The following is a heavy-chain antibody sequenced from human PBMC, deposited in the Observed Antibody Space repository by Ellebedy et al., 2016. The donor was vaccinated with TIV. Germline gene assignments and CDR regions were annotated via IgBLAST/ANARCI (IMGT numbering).Heavy chain of an antibody. CDR1: GFTVSSNY. D-gene: IGHD6-19*01. CDR3: AGGISMAGTSLGF. CDR2: IYSSGGT. Sequence: GGSLRLSCAASGFTVSSNYMSWVRQAPGRGLEWVSTIYSSGGTYYAGSVKGRFTISRDNSKNTLYLQMNSLRAEDTAVYYCAGGISMAGTSLGFWGQGTLVTVSS. J-gene: IGHJ4*02. V-gene: IGHV3-53*01.